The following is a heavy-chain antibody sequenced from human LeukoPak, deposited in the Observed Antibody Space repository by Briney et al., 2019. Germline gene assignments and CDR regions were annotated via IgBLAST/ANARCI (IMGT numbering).Heavy chain of an antibody. CDR3: ASLHRYASGRP. J-gene: IGHJ5*02. V-gene: IGHV4-59*08. CDR1: GGSISSYY. CDR2: IYYSGST. D-gene: IGHD3-10*01. Sequence: SETLSLTCTVSGGSISSYYWSWIRQPPGKGLEWIGYIYYSGSTNYNPSLKSRVTISVDTSKNQFSLKLSSVTAADTAVYYCASLHRYASGRPWGQGTLVTASS.